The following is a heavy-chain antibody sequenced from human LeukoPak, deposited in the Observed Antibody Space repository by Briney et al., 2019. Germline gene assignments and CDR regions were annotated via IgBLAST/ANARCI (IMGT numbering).Heavy chain of an antibody. CDR2: ISAYNGNT. J-gene: IGHJ4*02. CDR1: GYTFTGYY. V-gene: IGHV1-18*04. CDR3: ARGDMIVVVITPYFDY. D-gene: IGHD3-22*01. Sequence: ASVKVSCKASGYTFTGYYMHWVRQAPGQGLEWMGWISAYNGNTNYAQKLQGRVTMTTDTSTSTAYMELRSLRSDDTAVYYCARGDMIVVVITPYFDYWGQGTLVTVSS.